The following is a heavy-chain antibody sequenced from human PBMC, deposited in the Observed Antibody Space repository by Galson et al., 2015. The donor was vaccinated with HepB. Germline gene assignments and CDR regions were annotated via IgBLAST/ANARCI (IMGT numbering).Heavy chain of an antibody. CDR3: AKDIFGGSLGYNWFDP. V-gene: IGHV3-9*01. Sequence: SLRLSCAASGFTFDDYAMHWVRQAPGKGLEWVSGISWNSGSIGYADSVKGRFTISRDNAKNSLYLQMNSLRAEDTALYYCAKDIFGGSLGYNWFDPWGQGTLVTVSS. CDR1: GFTFDDYA. CDR2: ISWNSGSI. J-gene: IGHJ5*02. D-gene: IGHD1-26*01.